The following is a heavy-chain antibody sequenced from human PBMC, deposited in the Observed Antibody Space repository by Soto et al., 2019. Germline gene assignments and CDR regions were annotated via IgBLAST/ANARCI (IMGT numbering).Heavy chain of an antibody. V-gene: IGHV4-34*01. CDR2: INHSAST. CDR1: GGSFGGYY. CDR3: ASALTDGGIRDFDY. J-gene: IGHJ4*02. Sequence: SETLSLTCAVYGGSFGGYYWSWIRQPPGKGLEWIGEINHSASTNYNPSLKSRVTISVDTSKDQFYLKLSSVTAAETAVYYCASALTDGGIRDFDYWGQGALVTAPQ.